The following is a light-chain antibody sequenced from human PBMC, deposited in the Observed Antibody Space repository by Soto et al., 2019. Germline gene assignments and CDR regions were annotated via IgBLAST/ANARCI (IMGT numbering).Light chain of an antibody. Sequence: EIVLTQSPGTLSLSPGERATLSCRASQTVSSSYLAWYQQKPGQAPRLLIYGASSRATGIPDRISGSGSGTHFTLTISRLEPDDFAVYFCQQYGSSPLTFGGGNKVEIK. V-gene: IGKV3-20*01. CDR1: QTVSSSY. J-gene: IGKJ4*01. CDR3: QQYGSSPLT. CDR2: GAS.